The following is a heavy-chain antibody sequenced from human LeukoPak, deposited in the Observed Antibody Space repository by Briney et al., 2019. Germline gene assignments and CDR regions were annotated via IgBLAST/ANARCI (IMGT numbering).Heavy chain of an antibody. J-gene: IGHJ3*02. V-gene: IGHV5-51*01. CDR3: ARQTPLGYDFWSGYYPI. Sequence: GESLKISCKASGYTFTGDWIGWVRQMPGKGLEWMGIIYPGDSDTRYSPSFQGQVTISADKSINTACLQWSSLKASDTAMYYCARQTPLGYDFWSGYYPIWGQGTMVTVSS. CDR1: GYTFTGDW. CDR2: IYPGDSDT. D-gene: IGHD3-3*01.